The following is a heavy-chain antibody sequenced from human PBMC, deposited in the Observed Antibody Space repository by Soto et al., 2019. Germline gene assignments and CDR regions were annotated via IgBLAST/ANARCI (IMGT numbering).Heavy chain of an antibody. J-gene: IGHJ6*02. Sequence: SETLCLTCAVSGYSIGSGYYWAWIRQSPVKGLEWIGSIYHAGSVYYNPSLNGRVALSMDTSKNHFSLKLTSVTAADTAVYYCARTFDYYGMDVWGQGTPVTVSS. V-gene: IGHV4-38-2*01. CDR3: ARTFDYYGMDV. CDR2: IYHAGSV. CDR1: GYSIGSGYY.